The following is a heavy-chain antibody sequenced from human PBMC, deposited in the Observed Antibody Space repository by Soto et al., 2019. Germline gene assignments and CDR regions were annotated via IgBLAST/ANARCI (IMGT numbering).Heavy chain of an antibody. V-gene: IGHV4-4*07. J-gene: IGHJ4*02. Sequence: SETLSLTCTVSGGSISSYYWSWIRQPAGKGLEWIGRIYTSGSTNYNPSLKSRVTRSVDTSKNQFSLKLSSVTAADTAVYYCARDSAAAGTHYYFDYWGQGTLVTVSS. CDR3: ARDSAAAGTHYYFDY. D-gene: IGHD6-13*01. CDR1: GGSISSYY. CDR2: IYTSGST.